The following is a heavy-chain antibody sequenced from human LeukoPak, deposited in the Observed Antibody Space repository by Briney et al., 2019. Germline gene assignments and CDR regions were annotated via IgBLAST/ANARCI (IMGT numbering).Heavy chain of an antibody. D-gene: IGHD2-2*01. CDR3: ARDPAAGLDY. CDR1: GGSFSGYY. J-gene: IGHJ4*02. Sequence: SETLSLTCAVYGGSFSGYYWSWIRQPPGKGLEWIGEINHSGSTNCNPSLKSQVTISVDTSKTQFSLKLSSVTAADTAVYYCARDPAAGLDYWGQGTLVTVSS. V-gene: IGHV4-34*01. CDR2: INHSGST.